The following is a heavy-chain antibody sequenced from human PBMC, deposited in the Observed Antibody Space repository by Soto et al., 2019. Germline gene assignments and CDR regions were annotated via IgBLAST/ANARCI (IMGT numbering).Heavy chain of an antibody. CDR2: IYYSGAK. CDR3: ARDRPVGPFSYKGDDGMDV. Sequence: SSETLSLTCTISGGSIRDEYHYWSWVRQSPWKGLEWIGHIYYSGAKYLSEALEGRVTMSLDTSKNQFSMHLRSVTAADTATYFCARDRPVGPFSYKGDDGMDVWGQGXTVTVYS. D-gene: IGHD3-3*02. J-gene: IGHJ6*02. V-gene: IGHV4-30-4*01. CDR1: GGSIRDEYHY.